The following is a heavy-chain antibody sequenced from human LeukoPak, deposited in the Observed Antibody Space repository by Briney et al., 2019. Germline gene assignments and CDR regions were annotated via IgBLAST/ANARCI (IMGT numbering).Heavy chain of an antibody. CDR3: ARHGGRYDILTGYYSDAFDI. CDR2: IYYTGSA. CDR1: GGSISRGGYY. Sequence: SETLSLTCTVSGGSISRGGYYWGWIRQPPGKGLEWIGSIYYTGSAYYNPSLRSRVTISVDTSKNQFSLKLTSVTAADTAVYYCARHGGRYDILTGYYSDAFDIWGQGTMVTVSS. D-gene: IGHD3-9*01. V-gene: IGHV4-39*01. J-gene: IGHJ3*02.